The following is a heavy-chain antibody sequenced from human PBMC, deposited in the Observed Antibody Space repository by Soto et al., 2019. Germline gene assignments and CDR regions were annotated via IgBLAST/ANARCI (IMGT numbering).Heavy chain of an antibody. CDR2: IHPSGGGT. CDR3: ARGGHIAVVTASFDN. D-gene: IGHD2-21*02. Sequence: QVQLVQSGAEVRKPGASVKVSCRPSGYTFNTYYLHWLRQAPGQALEWMGVIHPSGGGTTSAQKFLGRLTVTRDTSATTVFMELSSLRSDDTAVYYCARGGHIAVVTASFDNWGQGTLVTVSS. J-gene: IGHJ4*02. CDR1: GYTFNTYY. V-gene: IGHV1-46*02.